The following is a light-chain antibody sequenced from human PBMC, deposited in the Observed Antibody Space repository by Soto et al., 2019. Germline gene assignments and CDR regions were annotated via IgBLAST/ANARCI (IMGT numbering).Light chain of an antibody. CDR2: GAS. V-gene: IGKV1-39*01. CDR1: QNIGNY. J-gene: IGKJ2*01. CDR3: QQSDSIPFT. Sequence: DIQMTQSPSSLSASVGDRVAITCRASQNIGNYLSWYAQKPGKAPKLLIYGASSLQSGVPSRFSGSGSWTHFTLTISSLQPEDFATYYCQQSDSIPFTFGQGTKLEMK.